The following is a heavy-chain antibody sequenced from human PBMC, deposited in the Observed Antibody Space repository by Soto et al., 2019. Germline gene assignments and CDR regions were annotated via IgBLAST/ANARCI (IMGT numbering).Heavy chain of an antibody. CDR2: ISGSNNRT. CDR1: GFTFSNYA. V-gene: IGHV3-23*01. CDR3: ASSTMIVVFTA. D-gene: IGHD3-22*01. J-gene: IGHJ5*02. Sequence: EVQLLESGGGLVQPGGSLRLSCAASGFTFSNYAMNWVRQAPGKGLEWVSIISGSNNRTYYADSVKGRFTISRAYSQNTLYLQMNSLRADGAAIYYCASSTMIVVFTAWGQGTLVTVSS.